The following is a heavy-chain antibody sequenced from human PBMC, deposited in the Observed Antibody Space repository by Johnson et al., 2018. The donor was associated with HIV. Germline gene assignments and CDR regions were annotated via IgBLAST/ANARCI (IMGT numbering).Heavy chain of an antibody. CDR2: ISYDEFDK. V-gene: IGHV3-30*04. J-gene: IGHJ3*02. CDR1: GFTFSNYA. D-gene: IGHD1-26*01. Sequence: QVQLVESGGGVVQPERSLRLSCAASGFTFSNYAMHWVRQTPGKGLEWVAVISYDEFDKHYKDSVKGRLTISRDNSKSTLYLQMNSLGVEDTGGYYCARDRGSYYGDAFDIWGQGTMVTVSS. CDR3: ARDRGSYYGDAFDI.